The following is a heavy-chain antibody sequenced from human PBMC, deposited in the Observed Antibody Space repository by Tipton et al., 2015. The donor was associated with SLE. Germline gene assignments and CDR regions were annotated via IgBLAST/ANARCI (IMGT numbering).Heavy chain of an antibody. J-gene: IGHJ6*03. CDR1: GGSISSYY. CDR2: IYYSGST. D-gene: IGHD5-18*01. V-gene: IGHV4-59*01. Sequence: TLSLTCTVSGGSISSYYWSWIRQPPEKGLEWIGYIYYSGSTNYNPSLKSRVTISVDTSKNQFSLKLSSVTAADTAVYYCARGGLGYSYYYYMDVWGKGTTVTVSS. CDR3: ARGGLGYSYYYYMDV.